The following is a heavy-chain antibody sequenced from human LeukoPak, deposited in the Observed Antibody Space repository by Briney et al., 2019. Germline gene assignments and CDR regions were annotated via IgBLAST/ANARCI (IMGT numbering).Heavy chain of an antibody. J-gene: IGHJ4*02. Sequence: PSETLSLTCTVSGGSISSYYWSWIRQPPGKGLEWIGYIYYSGSTNYNPSLKSRVTISVDTSKNQFSLKPSSVTAADTAVYYCARSIADFWSGYYFSYWGQGTLVTVSS. D-gene: IGHD3-3*01. CDR2: IYYSGST. V-gene: IGHV4-59*08. CDR1: GGSISSYY. CDR3: ARSIADFWSGYYFSY.